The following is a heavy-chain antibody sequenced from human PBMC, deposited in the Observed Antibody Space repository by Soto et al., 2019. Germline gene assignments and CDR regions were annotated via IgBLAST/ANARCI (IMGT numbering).Heavy chain of an antibody. V-gene: IGHV3-30*18. CDR3: AKDRDGGLVVPAALTDY. J-gene: IGHJ4*02. Sequence: QVQLVESGGGVVQPGRSLRLSCAASGFTFSSYGMHWVRQAPGKGLEWVAVISYDGSNKYYADSVKGRFTISRDNSKNTLYLQKNSLRAEDTAVYYCAKDRDGGLVVPAALTDYWGQGTLVTVSS. CDR1: GFTFSSYG. D-gene: IGHD2-2*01. CDR2: ISYDGSNK.